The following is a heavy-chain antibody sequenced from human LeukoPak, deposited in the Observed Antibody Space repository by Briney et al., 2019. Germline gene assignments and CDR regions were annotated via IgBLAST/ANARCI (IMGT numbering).Heavy chain of an antibody. D-gene: IGHD6-13*01. CDR1: GGSISSSSYY. J-gene: IGHJ4*02. Sequence: SETLSLTCTVSGGSISSSSYYWGWIRQPPGKGLEWIGSIYYSGSTYYNPSLKSRVTISVDKSKNQFSLKLSSVTAADTAVYYCARSLIAAAGSFDYWGQGTLVTVSS. CDR3: ARSLIAAAGSFDY. V-gene: IGHV4-39*07. CDR2: IYYSGST.